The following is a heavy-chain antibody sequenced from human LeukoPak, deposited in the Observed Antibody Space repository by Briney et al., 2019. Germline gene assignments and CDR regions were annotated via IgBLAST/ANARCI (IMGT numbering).Heavy chain of an antibody. CDR1: GDSVSTSSYY. CDR2: IYYSGST. J-gene: IGHJ4*02. D-gene: IGHD3-22*01. CDR3: ARSYYYDYRQIDY. V-gene: IGHV4-39*01. Sequence: SETLSLTCTVSGDSVSTSSYYWGWIRQPPGKGLEWLGSIYYSGSTYYNPSLKSRVTISVDTSKNQFSLNLYSVTAADTAVFYCARSYYYDYRQIDYWGQGTLVTVSS.